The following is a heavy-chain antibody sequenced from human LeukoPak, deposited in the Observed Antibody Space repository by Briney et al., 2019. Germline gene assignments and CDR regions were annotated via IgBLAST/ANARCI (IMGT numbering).Heavy chain of an antibody. Sequence: GGSLRLSCAASGFTFSSYEMNWVRQAPGKGMEWVSYISSSGSTIYYADSVKGRFTISRDNAKNSLYLQMNSLRAEDTAVYYCARGHTAILYGMDVWGKGTTVTVSS. V-gene: IGHV3-48*03. J-gene: IGHJ6*04. CDR2: ISSSGSTI. D-gene: IGHD5-18*01. CDR3: ARGHTAILYGMDV. CDR1: GFTFSSYE.